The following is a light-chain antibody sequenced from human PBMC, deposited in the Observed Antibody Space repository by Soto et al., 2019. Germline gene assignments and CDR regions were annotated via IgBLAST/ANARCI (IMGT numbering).Light chain of an antibody. J-gene: IGLJ1*01. CDR1: SSDIGAYDY. CDR2: EVN. V-gene: IGLV2-14*01. Sequence: QSVLTQPASVSGSLGQSIAISCTGTSSDIGAYDYVSWFQQHPGKAPKLMISEVNNRPSGVSNRFSGSKSGNTAYLTISGLQVEDEAEYFCLSFTTTSTHVFGTGTKVTVL. CDR3: LSFTTTSTHV.